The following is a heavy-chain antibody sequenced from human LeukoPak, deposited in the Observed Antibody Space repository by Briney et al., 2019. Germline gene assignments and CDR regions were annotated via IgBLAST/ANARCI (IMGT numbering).Heavy chain of an antibody. J-gene: IGHJ5*02. Sequence: GGSLRLSCTASGFTFDDFAMSWFRQAPGKGLEWVGFIRSKPYGGTAEYAASVKGLFSISRDDSKSIAHLQINSLKTEDTAVYYCTRVVPYGSGSASNWFDPWGQGTLVTVSS. CDR2: IRSKPYGGTA. V-gene: IGHV3-49*03. CDR1: GFTFDDFA. CDR3: TRVVPYGSGSASNWFDP. D-gene: IGHD3-10*01.